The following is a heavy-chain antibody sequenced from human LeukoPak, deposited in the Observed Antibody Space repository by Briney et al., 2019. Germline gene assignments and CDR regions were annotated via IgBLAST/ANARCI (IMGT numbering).Heavy chain of an antibody. CDR1: GFTFSSYG. D-gene: IGHD2-2*01. J-gene: IGHJ6*03. Sequence: GGTLRPSCAASGFTFSSYGMSWGRQAPGKGLEWVSAISGSGGSTYYADSVKGRFTISRDNSKNTLYLQMNSLRAEDTAVYYCAKSELVVPDYYYDYYMDVWGKGTTVTISS. CDR3: AKSELVVPDYYYDYYMDV. V-gene: IGHV3-23*01. CDR2: ISGSGGST.